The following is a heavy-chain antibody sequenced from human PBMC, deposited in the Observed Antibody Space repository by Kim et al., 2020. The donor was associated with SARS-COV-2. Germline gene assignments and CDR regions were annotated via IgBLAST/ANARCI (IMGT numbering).Heavy chain of an antibody. CDR2: ISWNTNSI. CDR1: GFSFGDYA. CDR3: AKQQQQLAFDY. J-gene: IGHJ4*02. D-gene: IGHD6-13*01. Sequence: GGSLRLSCAASGFSFGDYAMHWVRQAPGKGLKWVSSISWNTNSIAYAASVKGRFTISRDNAKKSLDLQMNSLRPEDTAFYYCAKQQQQLAFDYWGQGTL. V-gene: IGHV3-9*01.